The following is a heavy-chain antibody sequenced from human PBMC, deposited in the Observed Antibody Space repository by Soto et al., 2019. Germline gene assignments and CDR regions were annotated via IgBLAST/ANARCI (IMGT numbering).Heavy chain of an antibody. V-gene: IGHV4-31*03. Sequence: QVQLQESGPGLVKPSQTLSLTCTVSGGSISSGGYYWSWIRQHPGKGLEWIGYIYYSGSTYYNPSLKSRVTISXXTXKXXFSLKLSSVTAADTAVYYCARGSRYCSGGSCHFDYWGQGTLVTVSS. CDR2: IYYSGST. J-gene: IGHJ4*02. CDR3: ARGSRYCSGGSCHFDY. D-gene: IGHD2-15*01. CDR1: GGSISSGGYY.